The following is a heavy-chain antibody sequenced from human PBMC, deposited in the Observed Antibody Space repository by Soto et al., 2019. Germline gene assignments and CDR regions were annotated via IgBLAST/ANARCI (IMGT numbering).Heavy chain of an antibody. J-gene: IGHJ4*02. CDR1: GFTFSSYW. CDR2: INSDGSST. V-gene: IGHV3-74*01. D-gene: IGHD4-17*01. Sequence: GGSQRLSCAASGFTFSSYWMHWVRQAPGKGLVWVSRINSDGSSTSYADSVKGRFTISRDNAKNTLYLQMNSLRAEDTAVYYCARAVRGVTTPLSDYWGQGTLVTVSS. CDR3: ARAVRGVTTPLSDY.